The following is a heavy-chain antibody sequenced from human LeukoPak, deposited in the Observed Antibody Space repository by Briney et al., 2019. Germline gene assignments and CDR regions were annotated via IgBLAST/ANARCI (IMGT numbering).Heavy chain of an antibody. CDR1: GGSFSGYY. CDR2: INHSGST. CDR3: AKSGSYSYFDY. D-gene: IGHD1-26*01. J-gene: IGHJ4*02. Sequence: PSETLSLTCAVYGGSFSGYYGSWIRQPPGKGPEGIGEINHSGSTNYNPSLKSRVTISVDTSKNQFSLKLSSVTAADTAVYYCAKSGSYSYFDYWGQGTLVTVSS. V-gene: IGHV4-34*01.